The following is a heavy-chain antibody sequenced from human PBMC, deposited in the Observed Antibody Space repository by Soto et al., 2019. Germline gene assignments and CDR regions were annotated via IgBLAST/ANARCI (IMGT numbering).Heavy chain of an antibody. CDR1: GGSISSSNDY. CDR2: IYYSGST. J-gene: IGHJ6*02. Sequence: SETLSLTCTVSGGSISSSNDYWGWIRQPPGKGLEWIGSIYYSGSTYYNPSLKSRVTISVDTSKNQFSLKLSSVTAADTAVYYCARLYYYYGMDVWGQGTTVTVSS. V-gene: IGHV4-39*01. CDR3: ARLYYYYGMDV.